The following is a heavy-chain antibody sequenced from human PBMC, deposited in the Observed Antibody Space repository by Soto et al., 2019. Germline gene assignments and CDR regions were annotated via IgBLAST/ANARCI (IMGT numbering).Heavy chain of an antibody. CDR3: AILIVVGPATTFVY. V-gene: IGHV3-23*01. CDR1: GFTFSSYA. J-gene: IGHJ4*02. D-gene: IGHD2-2*01. CDR2: ISGSGGST. Sequence: PGGSLRLSCAASGFTFSSYAMSWVRQAPGKGLEWVSAISGSGGSTYYADSVKGRFTISRDNSKNTLYLQMNSLRAEDTAVYYCAILIVVGPATTFVYWGPGTLLTGSS.